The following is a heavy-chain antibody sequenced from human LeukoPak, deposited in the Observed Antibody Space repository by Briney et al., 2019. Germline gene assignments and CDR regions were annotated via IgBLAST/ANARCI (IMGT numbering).Heavy chain of an antibody. CDR2: MNPNSGNT. Sequence: GASVKVSCKASGYTFTDFYIHWVRQAPGQGLEWMGWMNPNSGNTGYAQKFQGRVTITRNTSISTAYMELSSLRSEDTAVYYCARGLGGVAATPDYYYYYMDVWGKGTTVTISS. V-gene: IGHV1-8*03. CDR1: GYTFTDFY. D-gene: IGHD2-15*01. J-gene: IGHJ6*03. CDR3: ARGLGGVAATPDYYYYYMDV.